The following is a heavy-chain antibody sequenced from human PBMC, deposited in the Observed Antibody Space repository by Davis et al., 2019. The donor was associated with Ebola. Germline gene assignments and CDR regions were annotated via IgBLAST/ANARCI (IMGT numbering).Heavy chain of an antibody. CDR1: GFTFSSYS. V-gene: IGHV3-21*01. CDR3: ARDRWNGDYLFDY. J-gene: IGHJ4*02. Sequence: GESLKISCAASGFTFSSYSMNWVRQVPGKGLEWVSSISSSSSYIYYADSVKGRFTISRDNAKNSLYLQMNSLRAEDTAVYYCARDRWNGDYLFDYWGQGTLVTVSS. CDR2: ISSSSSYI. D-gene: IGHD4-17*01.